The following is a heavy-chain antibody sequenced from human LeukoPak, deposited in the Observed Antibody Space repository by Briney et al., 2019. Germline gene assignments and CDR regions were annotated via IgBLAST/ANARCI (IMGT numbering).Heavy chain of an antibody. CDR1: GFTFSNFG. V-gene: IGHV3-30*03. Sequence: GGSLRLSCAASGFTFSNFGMHWVRQAPGKGLEWVAVISNDKINTYYGDSVKGRFAISRDNAKNTLYLQMNSLKTEDTAVYYCTTEGGVGILGYCSGGSCSNFDYWGQGTLVTVSS. CDR2: ISNDKINT. CDR3: TTEGGVGILGYCSGGSCSNFDY. J-gene: IGHJ4*02. D-gene: IGHD2-15*01.